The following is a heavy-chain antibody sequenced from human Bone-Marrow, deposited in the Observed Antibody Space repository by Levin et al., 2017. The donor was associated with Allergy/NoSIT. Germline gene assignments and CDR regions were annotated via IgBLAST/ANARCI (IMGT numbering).Heavy chain of an antibody. J-gene: IGHJ5*02. CDR3: ARGRIQGSWFDP. CDR2: IKQDGSEK. D-gene: IGHD2-15*01. CDR1: GFTFSSHW. Sequence: GGSLRLSCAASGFTFSSHWMSWVRQAPGKGLEWVANIKQDGSEKYYVDSVKGRFTISRDNAKNSLYLQMNSLRAEDTAVYYCARGRIQGSWFDPWGQGTLVTVSS. V-gene: IGHV3-7*01.